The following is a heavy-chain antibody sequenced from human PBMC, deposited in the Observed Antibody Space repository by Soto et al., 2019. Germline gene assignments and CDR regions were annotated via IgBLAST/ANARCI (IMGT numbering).Heavy chain of an antibody. J-gene: IGHJ6*02. CDR2: IRSKAYGGTP. D-gene: IGHD6-6*01. CDR1: GFTFGDYA. CDR3: PRGGIEARRTTYYYCGIDV. V-gene: IGHV3-49*04. Sequence: PGGSLRLSCTASGFTFGDYAMSWARQALGKGQEWVGFIRSKAYGGTPEYAASVKGRFTISRDDSKSIAYLQMNSLKTEDTAVYYCPRGGIEARRTTYYYCGIDVWGQGTTVTFCS.